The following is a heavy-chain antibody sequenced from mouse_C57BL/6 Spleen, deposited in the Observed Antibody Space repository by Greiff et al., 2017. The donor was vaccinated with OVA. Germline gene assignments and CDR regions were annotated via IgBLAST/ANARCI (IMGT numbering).Heavy chain of an antibody. D-gene: IGHD2-1*01. CDR3: ARHYGNYEGYWYFDV. J-gene: IGHJ1*03. V-gene: IGHV1-55*01. CDR2: IYPGSGST. Sequence: QVQLQQPGAELVKPGASVKMSCKASGYTFTSYWITWVKQRPGQGLEWIGDIYPGSGSTNYNEKFKSKATLTVDTSSSTAYMQLSSLTSEDSAVYYCARHYGNYEGYWYFDVWGTGTTVTVSS. CDR1: GYTFTSYW.